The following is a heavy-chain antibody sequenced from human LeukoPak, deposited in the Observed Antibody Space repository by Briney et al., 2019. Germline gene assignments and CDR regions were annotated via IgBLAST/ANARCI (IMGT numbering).Heavy chain of an antibody. V-gene: IGHV3-7*01. CDR3: AKDRLGISYYYGMDV. CDR1: GFTFRDFW. CDR2: MNQDGSQK. D-gene: IGHD3-16*01. Sequence: PGGSLRLSCEVSGFTFRDFWMNWVRQAPGKGLEWVANMNQDGSQKYYADSVKGRFTISRDNSKNTLYLQMNSLRAEDTAVYYCAKDRLGISYYYGMDVWGQGTTVTVSS. J-gene: IGHJ6*02.